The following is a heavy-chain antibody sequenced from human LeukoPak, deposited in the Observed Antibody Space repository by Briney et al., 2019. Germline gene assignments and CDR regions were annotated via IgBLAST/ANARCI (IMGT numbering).Heavy chain of an antibody. D-gene: IGHD3-22*01. Sequence: ASVKVSCKASGYIFVNFCISWVRQAPRQGLEWVGWISAYNGNTNYAQKFRGRVTMTTDTSTNTAYMELRNLGSDDTAMYFCARDSSAYTRHFDYWGQGSLVTVSS. CDR2: ISAYNGNT. J-gene: IGHJ4*02. V-gene: IGHV1-18*01. CDR1: GYIFVNFC. CDR3: ARDSSAYTRHFDY.